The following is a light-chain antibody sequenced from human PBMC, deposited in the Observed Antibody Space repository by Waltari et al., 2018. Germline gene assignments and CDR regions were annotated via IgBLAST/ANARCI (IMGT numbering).Light chain of an antibody. CDR1: QSVPTY. J-gene: IGKJ1*01. CDR2: KAS. V-gene: IGKV1-5*03. Sequence: DIQMTQSPSTVSASVGDRVTITCRASQSVPTYLAWYQQKPGKAPKLLIYKASTLETGVPSRFSGSGSETEFTLTIASLQPDDFGTYYCQQYNRYSWTFGQGTEVDIK. CDR3: QQYNRYSWT.